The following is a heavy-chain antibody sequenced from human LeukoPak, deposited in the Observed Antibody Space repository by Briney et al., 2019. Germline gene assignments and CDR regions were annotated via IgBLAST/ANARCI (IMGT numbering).Heavy chain of an antibody. CDR2: ISGSSGST. D-gene: IGHD6-19*01. CDR1: GFTFSSYA. CDR3: AKPGIAVAGISNWFDP. V-gene: IGHV3-23*01. J-gene: IGHJ5*02. Sequence: GGSLRLSCAASGFTFSSYAMSWVRQAPGKGLEWVSAISGSSGSTYYADSVKGRFTISRDNSKNTLYLQMNSLRAEDTAVYYCAKPGIAVAGISNWFDPWGQGTLVTVSS.